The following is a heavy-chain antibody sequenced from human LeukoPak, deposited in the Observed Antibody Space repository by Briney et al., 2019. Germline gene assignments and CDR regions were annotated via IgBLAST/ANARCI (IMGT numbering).Heavy chain of an antibody. CDR2: INRRGHT. J-gene: IGHJ4*02. Sequence: GGSLRLSCAASGFTFDRFTIHWVRQTPGKGLEWVSLINRRGHTFYADSVKGRFTISRDNAKNSLYLQMNSLRAEDTAVYYCARDWTTVTTVTLLLDYWGQGTLVTVSS. CDR3: ARDWTTVTTVTLLLDY. D-gene: IGHD4-17*01. V-gene: IGHV3-43*01. CDR1: GFTFDRFT.